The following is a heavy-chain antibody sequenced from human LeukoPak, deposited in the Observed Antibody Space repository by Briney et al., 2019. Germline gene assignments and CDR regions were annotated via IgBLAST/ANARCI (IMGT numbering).Heavy chain of an antibody. D-gene: IGHD2-21*01. Sequence: ASVKVSCKASGYTFSSYGISWVRQAPGQGLEWMGWISVYNVNTNYAQKLQGRVTMTTDTSTSTAYMELRSLRSDDTAVYFCARDQHTGSQKISDYWGQGTLVTVSS. V-gene: IGHV1-18*01. CDR1: GYTFSSYG. CDR2: ISVYNVNT. J-gene: IGHJ4*02. CDR3: ARDQHTGSQKISDY.